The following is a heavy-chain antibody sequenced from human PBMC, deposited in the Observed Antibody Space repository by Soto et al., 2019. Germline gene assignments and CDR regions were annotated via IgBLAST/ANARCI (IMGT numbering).Heavy chain of an antibody. J-gene: IGHJ4*02. CDR1: GGSFSGYY. CDR3: ARGTGIAAAFDY. D-gene: IGHD6-13*01. CDR2: INHSGST. Sequence: SETLSLTCAVYGGSFSGYYWSWIRQPPGKGLEWIGEINHSGSTNYNPSLKSRVTISVDTSKNQFSLKLSSVTAADTAVYYCARGTGIAAAFDYWGQGTLVTVSS. V-gene: IGHV4-34*01.